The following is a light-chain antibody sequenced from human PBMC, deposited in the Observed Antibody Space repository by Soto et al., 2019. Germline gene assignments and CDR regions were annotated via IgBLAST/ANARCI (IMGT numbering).Light chain of an antibody. CDR2: WAS. Sequence: DIVMTQSPDSLAVSLGERATINCKSSQSVLYSSNNKNYLAWYQQKPGQPPKLLIYWASTRESGVPDRXSGGGAGTDFTLTISSLRAEDVAVYYCQQYYSTPWTFGQGTKVEIK. J-gene: IGKJ1*01. V-gene: IGKV4-1*01. CDR3: QQYYSTPWT. CDR1: QSVLYSSNNKNY.